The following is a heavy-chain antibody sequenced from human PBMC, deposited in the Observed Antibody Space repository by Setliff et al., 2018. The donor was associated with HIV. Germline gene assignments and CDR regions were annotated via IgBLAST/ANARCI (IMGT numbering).Heavy chain of an antibody. CDR3: ATSTSRFFWNGFYQGGFGSRNSHSFEN. CDR2: MHPNSGAT. J-gene: IGHJ4*02. CDR1: GYTFTASY. Sequence: ASVKVSCKASGYTFTASYLHWVRQAPGQGLQWMGRMHPNSGATKYAQKFRDRVTLTGDTSISTASMELSSLKSDDTAMYYCATSTSRFFWNGFYQGGFGSRNSHSFENWGQGTLVTVSS. V-gene: IGHV1-2*06. D-gene: IGHD3-3*01.